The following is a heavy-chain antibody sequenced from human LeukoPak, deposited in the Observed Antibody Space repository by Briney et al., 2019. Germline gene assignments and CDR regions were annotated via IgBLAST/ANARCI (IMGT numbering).Heavy chain of an antibody. Sequence: PSETLSLTCTVSGGSISSYYWSWIRQPPGKGLEWIGSIYYSGSTYYNPSLKSRVTISVDTSKNQFSLKLSSVTAADTAVYYCARHGYYDSSGYAYWGQGTLVTVSS. CDR3: ARHGYYDSSGYAY. J-gene: IGHJ4*02. CDR1: GGSISSYY. CDR2: IYYSGST. D-gene: IGHD3-22*01. V-gene: IGHV4-39*01.